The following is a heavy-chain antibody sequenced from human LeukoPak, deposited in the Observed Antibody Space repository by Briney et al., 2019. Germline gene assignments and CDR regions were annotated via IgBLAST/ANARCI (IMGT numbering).Heavy chain of an antibody. CDR3: ARRDILTGYRSGFWFDP. D-gene: IGHD3-9*01. CDR2: IYPGDSDT. CDR1: GYSFTSYW. V-gene: IGHV5-51*01. J-gene: IGHJ5*02. Sequence: GESLKVSCKGPGYSFTSYWIGWVRQMPGKGLGWMGIIYPGDSDTRYSPSFQGQVTISADKSISTAYLQWSSLKASDTDMYYCARRDILTGYRSGFWFDPWGQGTLVTVSS.